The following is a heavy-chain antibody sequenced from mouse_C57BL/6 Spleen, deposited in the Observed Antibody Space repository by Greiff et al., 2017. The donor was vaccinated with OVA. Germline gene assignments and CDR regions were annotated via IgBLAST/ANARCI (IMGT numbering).Heavy chain of an antibody. Sequence: QVQLQQSGPELVKPGASVKISCKASGYAFSSSWMNWVKQRPGKGLEWIGRIYPGDGDTNYNGKFKGKATLTADKSSSTAYMQLSSLTSEDSAVYFCARRNWDGGYFDYWGQGTTLTVSS. CDR1: GYAFSSSW. V-gene: IGHV1-82*01. CDR3: ARRNWDGGYFDY. CDR2: IYPGDGDT. D-gene: IGHD4-1*01. J-gene: IGHJ2*01.